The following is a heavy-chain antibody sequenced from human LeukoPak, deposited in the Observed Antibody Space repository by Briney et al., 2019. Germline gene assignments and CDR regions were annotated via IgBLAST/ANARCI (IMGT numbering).Heavy chain of an antibody. V-gene: IGHV3-30*02. CDR2: IWYDGSNE. Sequence: GGSLRLSCAASGFTFSSYGMNWVRQAPGKGLEWVAVIWYDGSNEYYVDSVKGRFTISRDNSKNTLYLQMNSLRSEDTAVYYCAMTYYYDSSGFSFDYWGQGTLVAVSS. CDR1: GFTFSSYG. D-gene: IGHD3-22*01. J-gene: IGHJ4*02. CDR3: AMTYYYDSSGFSFDY.